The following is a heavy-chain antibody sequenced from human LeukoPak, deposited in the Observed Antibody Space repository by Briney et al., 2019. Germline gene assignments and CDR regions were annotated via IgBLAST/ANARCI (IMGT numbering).Heavy chain of an antibody. V-gene: IGHV4-34*01. CDR3: ARGVARSSKFHFSYYFDY. CDR2: INHSGST. Sequence: SETLSLTCAVYGGSFSGYYWSWIRQPPGKGLEWIGEINHSGSTNYNPSLKSRVTISIDTSKNQFSLKLSSVTAADTAVYCCARGVARSSKFHFSYYFDYWGQGTLVTVSS. J-gene: IGHJ4*02. CDR1: GGSFSGYY. D-gene: IGHD6-6*01.